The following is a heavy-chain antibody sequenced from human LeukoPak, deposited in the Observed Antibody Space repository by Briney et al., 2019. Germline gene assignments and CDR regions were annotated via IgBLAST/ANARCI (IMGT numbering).Heavy chain of an antibody. D-gene: IGHD6-19*01. CDR1: GYSFTSYW. J-gene: IGHJ4*02. Sequence: GESLKISCKGSGYSFTSYWIGWVRQMPGKGLEGMGIIYPGDSDTRYSPSFQGQVTISADKSISTAYLQWSSLKASDTAMYYCARSLRRQWPRSPFDYWGQGTLVTVSS. V-gene: IGHV5-51*01. CDR2: IYPGDSDT. CDR3: ARSLRRQWPRSPFDY.